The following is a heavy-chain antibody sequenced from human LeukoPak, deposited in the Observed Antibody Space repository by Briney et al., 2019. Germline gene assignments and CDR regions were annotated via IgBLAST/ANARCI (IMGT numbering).Heavy chain of an antibody. CDR3: AKGDDSTPWY. J-gene: IGHJ4*02. CDR2: IRYDGSNK. Sequence: PGGSLRLSCAASGFTFSSYSMHWVRQAPGKGLEWVAFIRYDGSNKYYADSVKGRFTISRDNSKNTLYLQMNSLRAEDTAVYYCAKGDDSTPWYWGQGTLVTVSS. CDR1: GFTFSSYS. D-gene: IGHD3-22*01. V-gene: IGHV3-30*02.